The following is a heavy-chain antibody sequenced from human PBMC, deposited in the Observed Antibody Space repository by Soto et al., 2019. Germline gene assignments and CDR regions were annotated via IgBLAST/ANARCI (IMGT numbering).Heavy chain of an antibody. V-gene: IGHV1-18*01. CDR1: GYTFTNYG. Sequence: QVQWVQSGAEVKKPGASVKVSCKPSGYTFTNYGINWVRQARGQGLEWMGWISTYNGNTHYAQNLQGRVIMTTDTSTSTAYMELRSLRSDDTVVYFCARDDISSLEEPFDYWGPGTLVTVSS. CDR2: ISTYNGNT. CDR3: ARDDISSLEEPFDY. D-gene: IGHD6-13*01. J-gene: IGHJ4*02.